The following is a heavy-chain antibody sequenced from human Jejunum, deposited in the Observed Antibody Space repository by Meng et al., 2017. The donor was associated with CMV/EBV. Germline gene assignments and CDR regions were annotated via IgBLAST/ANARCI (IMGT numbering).Heavy chain of an antibody. V-gene: IGHV3-48*03. CDR2: ISVGATVI. CDR3: AKRINLGRGRIMDYYGMDV. CDR1: SYG. Sequence: SYGMHWVRQAPGKGLEWISYISVGATVINYADSVRGRFTISRDNAKNSLYLQMNSLRVEDTAVYYCAKRINLGRGRIMDYYGMDVWGQGTTVTSP. D-gene: IGHD3-10*01. J-gene: IGHJ6*02.